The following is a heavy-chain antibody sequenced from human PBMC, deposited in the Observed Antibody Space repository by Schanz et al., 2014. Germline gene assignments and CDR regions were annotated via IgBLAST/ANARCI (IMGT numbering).Heavy chain of an antibody. CDR2: INPSSGTT. D-gene: IGHD6-13*01. Sequence: QVQLVQSGAEVKKPGASVKVSCKASGYTFTSYYIHWVRQAPGQGLEWMGKINPSSGTTRIAQNFQGRRTVTRDTSTSTVNMELSSRRSEDTAVYYCAASSSWHPSTDYWGQGTLVTVSS. CDR1: GYTFTSYY. CDR3: AASSSWHPSTDY. J-gene: IGHJ4*02. V-gene: IGHV1-46*01.